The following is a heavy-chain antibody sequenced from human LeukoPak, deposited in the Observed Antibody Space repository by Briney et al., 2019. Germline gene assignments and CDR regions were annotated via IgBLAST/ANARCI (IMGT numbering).Heavy chain of an antibody. D-gene: IGHD2-2*01. Sequence: ASVKVSCKASGYTFTSYGIIWVRQAPGQGLEWMGWISAYNGNTNYAQKLQGRVTMTTDTSTSTAYMELRSLRSDDTAVYYCARDIVVVPAAYYYYYGMDVWGQGTTVTVSS. CDR2: ISAYNGNT. CDR1: GYTFTSYG. CDR3: ARDIVVVPAAYYYYYGMDV. J-gene: IGHJ6*02. V-gene: IGHV1-18*01.